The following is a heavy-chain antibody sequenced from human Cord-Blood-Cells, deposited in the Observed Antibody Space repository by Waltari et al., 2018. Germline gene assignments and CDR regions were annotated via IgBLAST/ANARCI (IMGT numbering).Heavy chain of an antibody. V-gene: IGHV1-3*01. CDR3: ARGRFSWFDP. CDR1: GYTFTSYA. J-gene: IGHJ5*02. CDR2: INDGNGNT. D-gene: IGHD3-10*01. Sequence: QVQLVQSGAEVKKPGASVKVSCKASGYTFTSYAMHWVRQAPGQRLEWMGWINDGNGNTKYAQKFQGRVTSTRDTSASTAYMELSSLRSEDTAVDYCARGRFSWFDPWGQGTLVTVSS.